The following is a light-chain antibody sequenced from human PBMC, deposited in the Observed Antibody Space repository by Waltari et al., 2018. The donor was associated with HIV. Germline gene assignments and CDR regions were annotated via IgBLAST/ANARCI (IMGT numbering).Light chain of an antibody. CDR1: KLGDPY. V-gene: IGLV3-1*01. J-gene: IGLJ2*01. CDR3: QAWDSSSAVV. Sequence: SYELTQPPSVSVSPGQTASITCPGDKLGDPYASWYQQKPGQSPVLVIYQNSKRPSGIPERFSGSNSGDTATLTISGTQAVDEADYYCQAWDSSSAVVFGGGTKLTVL. CDR2: QNS.